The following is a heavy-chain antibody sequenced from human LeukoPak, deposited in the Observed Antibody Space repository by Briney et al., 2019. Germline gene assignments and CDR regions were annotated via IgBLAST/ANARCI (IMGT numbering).Heavy chain of an antibody. CDR3: ARGHLVSWSQLSLAEDFDY. D-gene: IGHD1-26*01. V-gene: IGHV5-51*01. J-gene: IGHJ4*02. CDR2: IYPGDSDT. CDR1: GYSFTNYW. Sequence: GESLKISCKGSGYSFTNYWIGWVRQMPGKGLEWMGIIYPGDSDTRYSPSFQGQVTISADKSISTAYLQWSSLKASGTAMYYCARGHLVSWSQLSLAEDFDYWGQGTLVTVSS.